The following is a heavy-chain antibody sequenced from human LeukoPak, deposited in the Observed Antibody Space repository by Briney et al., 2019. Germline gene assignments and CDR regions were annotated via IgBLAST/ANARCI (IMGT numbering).Heavy chain of an antibody. CDR2: MNPNSGNT. V-gene: IGHV1-8*01. D-gene: IGHD3-10*01. Sequence: ASVKVSCKASGYAFTSYDINWVRQATGQGLEWMRWMNPNSGNTGYAQKFQGRVTMTRNTSISTAYMELSSLRSEDTAVYYCARALTRITMVRGVGGYWGQGTPVTVSS. CDR3: ARALTRITMVRGVGGY. J-gene: IGHJ4*02. CDR1: GYAFTSYD.